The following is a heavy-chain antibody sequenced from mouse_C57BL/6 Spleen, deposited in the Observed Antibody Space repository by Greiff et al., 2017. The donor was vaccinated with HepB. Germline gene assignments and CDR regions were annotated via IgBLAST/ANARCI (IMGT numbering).Heavy chain of an antibody. CDR3: AREGDYYGSSRDFDY. D-gene: IGHD1-1*01. CDR2: IYPRSGNT. CDR1: GYTFTSYG. Sequence: VKLMESGAELARPGASVKLSCKASGYTFTSYGISWVKQRTGQGLEWIGEIYPRSGNTYYNEKFKGKATLTADKSSSTAYMELRSRTSEDSAVYFGAREGDYYGSSRDFDYWGQGTTLTVSS. J-gene: IGHJ2*01. V-gene: IGHV1-81*01.